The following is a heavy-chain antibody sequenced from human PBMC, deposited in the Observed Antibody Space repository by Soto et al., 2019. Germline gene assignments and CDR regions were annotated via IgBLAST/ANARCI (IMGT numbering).Heavy chain of an antibody. CDR3: TTGVSGGGSHDPPDY. D-gene: IGHD2-15*01. Sequence: GGSLRLSCAASGFTFSSYGMHWVRQAPGKGLEWVAVISYDGSNKYYADSVKGRFTISRDNSKNTLYLQMNSLRAEDTAVYYCTTGVSGGGSHDPPDYWGQGTLVTVSS. CDR1: GFTFSSYG. CDR2: ISYDGSNK. V-gene: IGHV3-30*03. J-gene: IGHJ4*02.